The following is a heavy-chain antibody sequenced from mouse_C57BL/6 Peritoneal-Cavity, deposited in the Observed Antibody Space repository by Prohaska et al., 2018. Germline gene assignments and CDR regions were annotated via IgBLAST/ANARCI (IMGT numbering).Heavy chain of an antibody. V-gene: IGHV1-26*01. D-gene: IGHD1-1*01. CDR2: INPNNGGT. CDR3: ARKIRDYGSSYVRGYFDY. Sequence: HGKSLEWIGDINPNNGGTSYNQKFKGKATLTVDKSSSTAYMELRSLTSEDSAVYYCARKIRDYGSSYVRGYFDYWGQGTTLTVSS. J-gene: IGHJ2*01.